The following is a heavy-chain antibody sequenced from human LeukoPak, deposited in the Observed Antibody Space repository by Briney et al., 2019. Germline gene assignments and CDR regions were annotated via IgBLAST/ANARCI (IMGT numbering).Heavy chain of an antibody. CDR2: IYYSGST. D-gene: IGHD3-22*01. Sequence: SETLSLTCTVSGGSINSGDYFWSWIRQPPGKGLEWIGYIYYSGSTYYNPSLKSRVTVSVDTSKNQFSLKLSSVTAADTAVYYCARYAAYDSNGKYFDYWGQGTLVTVSS. CDR3: ARYAAYDSNGKYFDY. J-gene: IGHJ4*02. V-gene: IGHV4-30-4*08. CDR1: GGSINSGDYF.